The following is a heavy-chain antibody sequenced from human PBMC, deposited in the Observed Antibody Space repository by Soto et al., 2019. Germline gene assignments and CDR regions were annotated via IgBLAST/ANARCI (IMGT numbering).Heavy chain of an antibody. J-gene: IGHJ3*02. Sequence: AGGSLRLSCAASGFTFSSYSMNWVRQAPGKGLEWVSYISSSSSTIYYADSVKGRFTISRDNAKNSLYLQMNSLRAEDTAVYYCARDFRITMVRGPDALDIWGQGTMVTVSS. D-gene: IGHD3-10*01. V-gene: IGHV3-48*01. CDR2: ISSSSSTI. CDR3: ARDFRITMVRGPDALDI. CDR1: GFTFSSYS.